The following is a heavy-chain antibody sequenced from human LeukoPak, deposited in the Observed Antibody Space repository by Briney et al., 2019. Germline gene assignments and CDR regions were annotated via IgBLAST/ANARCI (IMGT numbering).Heavy chain of an antibody. CDR1: GFTFSSYG. D-gene: IGHD2-15*01. V-gene: IGHV3-30*03. J-gene: IGHJ4*02. CDR3: ARESRGGSCSYFDN. CDR2: IYPDGNKN. Sequence: PGGSLRVSCAACGFTFSSYGMHWVRQAPGKGLEWLAVIYPDGNKNYYADSVKGRFTISRDNSKDTLYLQVNSLRAEDTAVYHCARESRGGSCSYFDNWGLGTLVTVSS.